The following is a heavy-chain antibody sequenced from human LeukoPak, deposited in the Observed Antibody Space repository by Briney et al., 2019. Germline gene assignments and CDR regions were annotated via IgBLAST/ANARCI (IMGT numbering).Heavy chain of an antibody. CDR2: ISACNGNT. Sequence: ASVKVSCKASGYTFTSYGISWVRQAPGQGLEWMGWISACNGNTNYAQKLQGRVTMTTDTSTSTAYMELSSLRSEDTAVYYCARVVFFGGVPVFAYWGKGPLVPVSS. D-gene: IGHD3-16*01. V-gene: IGHV1-18*01. CDR3: ARVVFFGGVPVFAY. J-gene: IGHJ4*02. CDR1: GYTFTSYG.